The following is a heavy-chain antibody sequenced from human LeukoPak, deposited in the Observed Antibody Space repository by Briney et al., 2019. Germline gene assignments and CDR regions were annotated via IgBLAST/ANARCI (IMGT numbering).Heavy chain of an antibody. J-gene: IGHJ5*02. Sequence: PGRSLRLSCAASGFIFDDYAMHWVRQAPGKGLEWVSGISWNSGTIGYADSVKGRFTISRDNAKNSLYLQMNSLRSEDMALYYCARGNSGSYSQDWFDPWGQGTLVTVSS. CDR1: GFIFDDYA. CDR2: ISWNSGTI. D-gene: IGHD1-26*01. V-gene: IGHV3-9*03. CDR3: ARGNSGSYSQDWFDP.